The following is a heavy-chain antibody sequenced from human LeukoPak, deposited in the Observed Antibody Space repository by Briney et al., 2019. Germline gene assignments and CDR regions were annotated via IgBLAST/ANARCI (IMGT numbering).Heavy chain of an antibody. Sequence: GASVKVSCKASGYTFTSYAMHWVRQAPGQRLEWMGWINAGNGITKYSQKFQGRVTITRDTSASTAYMELSSLRSEDTAVYYCAREGGYSYGYGNDYWGQGTLVTVSS. CDR2: INAGNGIT. CDR3: AREGGYSYGYGNDY. V-gene: IGHV1-3*01. D-gene: IGHD5-18*01. J-gene: IGHJ4*02. CDR1: GYTFTSYA.